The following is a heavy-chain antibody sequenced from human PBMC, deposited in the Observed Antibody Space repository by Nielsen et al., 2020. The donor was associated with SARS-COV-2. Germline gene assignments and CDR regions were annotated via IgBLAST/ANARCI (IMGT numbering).Heavy chain of an antibody. CDR1: GYTFTGYY. CDR3: ARVWVYGDSKSPPDY. D-gene: IGHD4-17*01. V-gene: IGHV1-2*06. Sequence: ASVKVSCKASGYTFTGYYMHWVRQAPGQGLEWMGRINPNSGGTNYAQKFQGRVTMTRDTSISTAYMELSRLRSDDTAVYYCARVWVYGDSKSPPDYWGQETLVTVSS. CDR2: INPNSGGT. J-gene: IGHJ4*02.